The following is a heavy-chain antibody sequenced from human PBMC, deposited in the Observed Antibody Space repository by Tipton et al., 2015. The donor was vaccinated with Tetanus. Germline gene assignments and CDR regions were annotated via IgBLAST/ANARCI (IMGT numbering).Heavy chain of an antibody. CDR3: TKDLSPGGADV. CDR2: ISWKSGSI. J-gene: IGHJ6*02. Sequence: SLRLSCTASGITFEYYGMYWARQVPGKGLEWVSGISWKSGSIGYGGSVKGQFTISRDKAKNSLYLEMNSLKSEDTALYNCTKDLSPGGADVWGQGTTVTVSS. D-gene: IGHD2-2*01. CDR1: GITFEYYG. V-gene: IGHV3-9*01.